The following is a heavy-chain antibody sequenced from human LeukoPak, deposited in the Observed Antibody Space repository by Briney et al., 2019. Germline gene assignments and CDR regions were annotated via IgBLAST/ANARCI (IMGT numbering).Heavy chain of an antibody. D-gene: IGHD5-12*01. CDR3: ARGDSGYGFYIDY. V-gene: IGHV4-59*01. CDR1: GGSISSYY. J-gene: IGHJ4*02. CDR2: IYYSGST. Sequence: SETLSLTCTVSGGSISSYYWSWIRQPPGKGLEWIGYIYYSGSTNYNPSLKSRVTISVDTSKNQFSLKLSSVTAADTALYYCARGDSGYGFYIDYWGQGTLLTVSS.